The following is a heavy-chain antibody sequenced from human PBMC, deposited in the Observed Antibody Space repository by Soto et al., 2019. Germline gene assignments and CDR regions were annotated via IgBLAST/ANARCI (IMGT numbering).Heavy chain of an antibody. CDR3: ARRLTSTVSALGY. D-gene: IGHD6-19*01. V-gene: IGHV3-30-3*01. CDR2: ISGDGGNK. CDR1: GLTFSSYA. Sequence: QVHLVESGGGVVQPGKSLRLSCKASGLTFSSYAVHWVRRAPGRGLEWVSVISGDGGNKYFAESVRGRFLISRDNSKNTVYLQMNSLRHEDTAVYFCARRLTSTVSALGYWGQGTLVTVSS. J-gene: IGHJ4*02.